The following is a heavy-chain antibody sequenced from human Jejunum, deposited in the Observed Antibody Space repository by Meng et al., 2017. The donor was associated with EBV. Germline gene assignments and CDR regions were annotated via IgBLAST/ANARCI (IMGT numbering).Heavy chain of an antibody. CDR2: IYYSGST. J-gene: IGHJ4*02. V-gene: IGHV4-61*01. CDR3: AGLRYSGYDRAFDY. Sequence: QLNLQDAGPGLVTPSETLSLTCTVACGYVNSGHVYWSWIRQPPGKGLEWIGYIYYSGSTNYIPSLKSRVTISLDTSKNQFSLKLSSVTAADTAVYYCAGLRYSGYDRAFDYWGQGALVTVSS. D-gene: IGHD5-12*01. CDR1: CGYVNSGHVY.